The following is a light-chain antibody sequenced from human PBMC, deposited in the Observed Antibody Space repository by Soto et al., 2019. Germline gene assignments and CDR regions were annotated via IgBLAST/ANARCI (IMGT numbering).Light chain of an antibody. Sequence: SVLTQPASVSGSPGQSITISCTGTSSDVGGYNDVSWYQQHPGKAPKLMIYDVSNRPSGVSNRFSGSKSGNTASLTISWLQAEDEADYYCFSYTSSRTYVFGTGTKATV. CDR2: DVS. V-gene: IGLV2-14*01. J-gene: IGLJ1*01. CDR1: SSDVGGYND. CDR3: FSYTSSRTYV.